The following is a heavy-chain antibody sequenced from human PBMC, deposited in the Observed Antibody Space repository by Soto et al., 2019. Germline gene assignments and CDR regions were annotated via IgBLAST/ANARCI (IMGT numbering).Heavy chain of an antibody. J-gene: IGHJ6*02. Sequence: GGSLRLSCAASGFTFSSYSMNWVRQAPGKGLEWVSSISSSSSYIYYADSVKGRFTISRDNAKNSLYLQMNSLRAEDTAVYYCASSPWELPPGYYGMDVWGQGTTVTVSS. V-gene: IGHV3-21*01. CDR1: GFTFSSYS. D-gene: IGHD1-26*01. CDR3: ASSPWELPPGYYGMDV. CDR2: ISSSSSYI.